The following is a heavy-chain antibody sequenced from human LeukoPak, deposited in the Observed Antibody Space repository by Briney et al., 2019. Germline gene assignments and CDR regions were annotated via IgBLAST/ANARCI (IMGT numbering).Heavy chain of an antibody. CDR3: ARGPLQMATITRGPVAFDI. J-gene: IGHJ3*02. D-gene: IGHD5-24*01. V-gene: IGHV4-34*01. CDR1: GGSFSGYY. Sequence: PSETLSLTCAVYGGSFSGYYWSWIRQPPGKGLEWIGEINHSGSTNYNPSLKSRVTISVDTSKNQFSLKLSSVTAADTAVYYCARGPLQMATITRGPVAFDIWGQGTMVTVSS. CDR2: INHSGST.